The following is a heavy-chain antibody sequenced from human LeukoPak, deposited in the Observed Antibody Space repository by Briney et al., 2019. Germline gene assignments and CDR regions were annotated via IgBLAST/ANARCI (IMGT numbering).Heavy chain of an antibody. CDR1: GGTFSSYA. D-gene: IGHD6-13*01. CDR3: ARAPPTAAAGTVWYFDL. Sequence: SVKVSCKASGGTFSSYAISWVRQAPGQGLEWMGRIIPILGIANYAQKLQGRVTMTTDTSTSTAYMELRSLRSDDTAVYYCARAPPTAAAGTVWYFDLWGRGTLVTVSS. V-gene: IGHV1-69*04. J-gene: IGHJ2*01. CDR2: IIPILGIA.